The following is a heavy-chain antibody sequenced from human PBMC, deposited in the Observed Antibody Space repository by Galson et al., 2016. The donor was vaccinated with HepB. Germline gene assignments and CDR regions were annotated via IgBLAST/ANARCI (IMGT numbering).Heavy chain of an antibody. J-gene: IGHJ4*02. V-gene: IGHV3-23*01. CDR2: ISGSGVNI. D-gene: IGHD5-18*01. CDR1: GFTFSSYA. CDR3: AKVDTDLVISELYYFDY. Sequence: SLRLSCAASGFTFSSYAMSWVRQAPGKGLEWVSGISGSGVNIYHADSAKGRFAISRDNSKNTLYLQMNSLKADDTAVYYCAKVDTDLVISELYYFDYWGQGTLVTVSS.